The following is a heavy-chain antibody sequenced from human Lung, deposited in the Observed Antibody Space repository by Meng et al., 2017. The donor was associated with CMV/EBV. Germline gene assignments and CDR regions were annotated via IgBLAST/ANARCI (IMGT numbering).Heavy chain of an antibody. D-gene: IGHD2-2*01. J-gene: IGHJ6*02. CDR2: INHSGST. Sequence: SETLSLXCAVYGGSFSGYYWSWIRQPPGKGLEWIGEINHSGSTNYNPSLKSRVTISVDTSKNQFSLKLSSVTAADAAVYYCARRGDHIVVVPAAISTRKQGYGMDVWXQETTVTVSS. CDR1: GGSFSGYY. CDR3: ARRGDHIVVVPAAISTRKQGYGMDV. V-gene: IGHV4-34*01.